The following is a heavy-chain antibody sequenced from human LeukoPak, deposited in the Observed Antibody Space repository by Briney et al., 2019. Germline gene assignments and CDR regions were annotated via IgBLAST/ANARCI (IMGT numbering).Heavy chain of an antibody. D-gene: IGHD6-19*01. J-gene: IGHJ5*02. Sequence: AASVKVSCKASGYTFTSYGTSWVRQAPGQGLEWMGWISAYNGNTNYAQKLQGRVTMTTDTSTSTAYMELRSLRSDDTAVYYCARCPSYSSGSPVDPWGQGTLVTVSS. CDR2: ISAYNGNT. V-gene: IGHV1-18*01. CDR1: GYTFTSYG. CDR3: ARCPSYSSGSPVDP.